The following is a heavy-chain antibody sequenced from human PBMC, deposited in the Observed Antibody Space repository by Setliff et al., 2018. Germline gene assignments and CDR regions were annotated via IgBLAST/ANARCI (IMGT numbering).Heavy chain of an antibody. J-gene: IGHJ4*02. D-gene: IGHD6-25*01. CDR2: INPGGLTS. CDR3: ARTGLAAAGRKGVFDH. Sequence: GASVKVPCKTSGYSFTSHYVHWVRQAPGQGLEWMGIINPGGLTSSTTKKFEGRVTMTRDTSTSTVYMELNSLTSDDTAVYYCARTGLAAAGRKGVFDHWGQGTLVTVSS. V-gene: IGHV1-46*01. CDR1: GYSFTSHY.